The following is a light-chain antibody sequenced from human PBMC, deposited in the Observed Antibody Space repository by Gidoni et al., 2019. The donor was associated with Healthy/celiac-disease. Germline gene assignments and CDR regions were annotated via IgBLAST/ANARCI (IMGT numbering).Light chain of an antibody. V-gene: IGKV4-1*01. CDR1: QSVLYSSNNKNY. CDR2: WAS. Sequence: DIVMTQSPDSLAVSLGERATINCKSRQSVLYSSNNKNYLAWYQQKPGQPPKLLIYWASTRESGVPDRVSGSGSGTDFTLTSSSLQAEDVAVYYCQQYYSTPLTFGGGTKVEIK. J-gene: IGKJ4*01. CDR3: QQYYSTPLT.